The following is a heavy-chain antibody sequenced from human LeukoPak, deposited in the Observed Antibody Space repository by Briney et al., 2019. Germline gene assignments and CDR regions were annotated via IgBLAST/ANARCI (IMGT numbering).Heavy chain of an antibody. CDR3: AKAPDIVVVPARFDY. CDR1: GFTFINSA. V-gene: IGHV3-23*01. J-gene: IGHJ4*02. Sequence: GGSLRLSCAASGFTFINSAMSWVRQGPGKGLEWVSGISGSGDSTYYADSVKGRFTISRDNSKNTLYLQMNSLRAEDTAVYYCAKAPDIVVVPARFDYWGQGTLVTVSS. CDR2: ISGSGDST. D-gene: IGHD2-2*01.